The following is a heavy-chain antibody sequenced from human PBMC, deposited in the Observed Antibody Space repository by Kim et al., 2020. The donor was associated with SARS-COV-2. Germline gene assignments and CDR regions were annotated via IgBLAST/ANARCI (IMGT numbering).Heavy chain of an antibody. V-gene: IGHV3-7*01. Sequence: GGSLRLSCAASGFTFSNYWMTWVRQAPGKGLEWVANIKQDGSLKYYVYSVSGRFTVSIDNAKNSLYLQMNSLRVEDTDIYYCMSKSTGWGQGTLVTVTS. CDR1: GFTFSNYW. CDR2: IKQDGSLK. J-gene: IGHJ4*02. CDR3: MSKSTG.